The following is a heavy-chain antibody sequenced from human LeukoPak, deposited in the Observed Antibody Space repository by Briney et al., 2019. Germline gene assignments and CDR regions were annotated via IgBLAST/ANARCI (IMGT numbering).Heavy chain of an antibody. CDR2: ISYDGSNK. J-gene: IGHJ4*02. CDR1: GFTFRSYA. V-gene: IGHV3-30-3*01. CDR3: ARVDY. Sequence: PGGSLRLSCAASGFTFRSYAMHWVRQAPGKGLEWVAVISYDGSNKYYADSVKGRFTISRDNSKNTLYLQMNSLRAEDTAVYYCARVDYWGQGTLVTVSS.